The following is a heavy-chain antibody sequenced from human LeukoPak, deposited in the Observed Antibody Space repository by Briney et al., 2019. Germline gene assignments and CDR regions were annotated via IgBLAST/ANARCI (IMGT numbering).Heavy chain of an antibody. Sequence: GGSLRLSCATSGFTFSSYGMHWVRQAPGKGLERVAVIWYDGSNKYHADSVKGRFTISRDNSKSTLYLQMNSLRAEDTAVYFCARARYSSSPFDYWGQGTLVTVSS. CDR2: IWYDGSNK. J-gene: IGHJ4*02. V-gene: IGHV3-33*01. CDR1: GFTFSSYG. D-gene: IGHD6-13*01. CDR3: ARARYSSSPFDY.